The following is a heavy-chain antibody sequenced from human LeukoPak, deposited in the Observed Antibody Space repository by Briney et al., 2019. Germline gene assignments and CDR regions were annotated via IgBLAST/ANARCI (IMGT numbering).Heavy chain of an antibody. Sequence: SETLSLTCTVSGGSISSYYWSWIRQPPEKGLEWIGYIYYSGTTNYNPSLKSRVTISVDTSKNQFSPKLSSVAAADTAVYYCARGVYIAAAQYGYWGQGTLVTVSS. J-gene: IGHJ4*02. CDR1: GGSISSYY. V-gene: IGHV4-59*01. CDR3: ARGVYIAAAQYGY. D-gene: IGHD6-13*01. CDR2: IYYSGTT.